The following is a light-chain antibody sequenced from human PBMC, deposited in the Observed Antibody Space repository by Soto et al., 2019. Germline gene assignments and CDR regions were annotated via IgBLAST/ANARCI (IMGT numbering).Light chain of an antibody. CDR1: QSVSSN. CDR2: GAS. CDR3: QQYNNWPPPT. J-gene: IGKJ2*01. Sequence: EIVMTQSPATLSVSPGERATLSCRASQSVSSNLAWYQQKPGQAPRLLIYGASTRATGIPARFSGSGSGTEFTLNISSLQSEDVAVYYCQQYNNWPPPTFGQGTKLEIK. V-gene: IGKV3-15*01.